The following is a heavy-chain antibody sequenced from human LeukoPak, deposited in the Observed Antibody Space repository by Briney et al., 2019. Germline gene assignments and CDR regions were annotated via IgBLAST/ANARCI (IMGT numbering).Heavy chain of an antibody. J-gene: IGHJ4*02. V-gene: IGHV1-46*01. CDR2: INPSGGST. CDR1: GYTFTSYY. Sequence: ASAKVSCKASGYTFTSYYMHWVRQAPGQGLEWMGIINPSGGSTSYAQKFQGRVTMTRGTSTSTVYMELSSLRSEDTAVYYCAVRTSYHSTVTTVYYFDYWGQGTLVTVSS. CDR3: AVRTSYHSTVTTVYYFDY. D-gene: IGHD4-17*01.